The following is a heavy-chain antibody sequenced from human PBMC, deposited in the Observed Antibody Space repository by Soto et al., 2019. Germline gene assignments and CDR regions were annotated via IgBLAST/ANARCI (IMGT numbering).Heavy chain of an antibody. CDR2: ISYGGDNK. D-gene: IGHD6-13*01. CDR3: AKARHSTSWYGLEADF. CDR1: GFIFSDYA. J-gene: IGHJ4*02. Sequence: QVQLVESGGGVVQPGGSLRLSCAASGFIFSDYAMHWVRQAPGKGLEWVAVISYGGDNKYYADSVRGRFAISRDNLKNTLDLQMKSLNAEDTAVYHCAKARHSTSWYGLEADFWGQGTLVTVSS. V-gene: IGHV3-30*09.